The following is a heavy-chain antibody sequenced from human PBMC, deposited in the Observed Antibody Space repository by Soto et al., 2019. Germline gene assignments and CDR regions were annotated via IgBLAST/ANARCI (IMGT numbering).Heavy chain of an antibody. CDR1: GFTFSSDA. Sequence: PGGSLRLSCAASGFTFSSDAMSWVRQAPGKGLEWVSAISGSGGSTYYADSVKGRFTISRDNSKNTLYLQMNSLRAEDTAVYYCAKDGGGYCSGGSCYLDAFDIWGQGTMVTVSS. CDR3: AKDGGGYCSGGSCYLDAFDI. CDR2: ISGSGGST. D-gene: IGHD2-15*01. J-gene: IGHJ3*02. V-gene: IGHV3-23*01.